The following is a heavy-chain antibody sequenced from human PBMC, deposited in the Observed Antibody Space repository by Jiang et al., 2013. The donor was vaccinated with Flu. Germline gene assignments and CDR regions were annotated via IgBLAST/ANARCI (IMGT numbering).Heavy chain of an antibody. V-gene: IGHV4-39*07. D-gene: IGHD1-26*01. CDR3: AGHVGTGSFFDLDS. J-gene: IGHJ4*02. Sequence: LLKPSETLSLTCTVSGDSINSASYFWGWIRQPPGKGLEWIGNISNTGATYGNPSLKSRLTISVDTSKTQFSLKLSSVTAADTAVYFCAGHVGTGSFFDLDSWGQGTLVTVSS. CDR1: GDSINSASYF. CDR2: ISNTGAT.